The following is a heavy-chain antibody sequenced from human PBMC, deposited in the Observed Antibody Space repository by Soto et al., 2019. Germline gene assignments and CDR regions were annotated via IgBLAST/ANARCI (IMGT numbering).Heavy chain of an antibody. J-gene: IGHJ6*02. CDR1: GYTFTGYY. Sequence: ASVKVSCKASGYTFTGYYMHWVRQAPGQGLEWMGWINPNSGGTNYAQKFQGRVTMTRDTSISTAYMELSRLRSDDTAVYYCARDIRVEVVQGDYYGMDVWGQATTVTFS. CDR2: INPNSGGT. D-gene: IGHD3-22*01. V-gene: IGHV1-2*02. CDR3: ARDIRVEVVQGDYYGMDV.